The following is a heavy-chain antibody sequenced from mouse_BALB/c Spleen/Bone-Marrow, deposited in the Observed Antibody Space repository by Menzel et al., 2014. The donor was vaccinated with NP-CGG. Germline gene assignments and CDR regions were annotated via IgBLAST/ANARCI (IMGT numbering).Heavy chain of an antibody. CDR2: ILPGSGST. Sequence: VELQESGVELMKPGASVKISCKSTGYTFSSYWIEWVKQRPGHGLEWIGEILPGSGSTIYNEKFKGKATFTADTSSNTAYMQLSSLTSEDSAVEYCAREDYYGSSYFVFWDHATTPTISS. CDR1: GYTFSSYW. D-gene: IGHD1-1*01. V-gene: IGHV1-9*01. J-gene: IGHJ2*01. CDR3: AREDYYGSSYFVF.